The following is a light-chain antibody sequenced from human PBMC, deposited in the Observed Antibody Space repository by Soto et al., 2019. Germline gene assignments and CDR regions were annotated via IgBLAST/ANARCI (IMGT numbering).Light chain of an antibody. V-gene: IGKV1-9*01. CDR3: QQLNSYPLT. J-gene: IGKJ3*01. Sequence: IQLTQSPSSLSASVGDRVTITCRASQGISSYLAWYQQKPGRAPKLLIYAASTLQSGVPSRFSGNGSGTDFTLTISRLQPEDFATYYCQQLNSYPLTFGPGTKVDIK. CDR2: AAS. CDR1: QGISSY.